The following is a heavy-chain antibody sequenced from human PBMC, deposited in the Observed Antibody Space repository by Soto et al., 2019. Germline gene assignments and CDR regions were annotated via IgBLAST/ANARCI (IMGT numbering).Heavy chain of an antibody. CDR3: ARDGDIVLMVYAPGDYYYGMDV. J-gene: IGHJ6*02. CDR2: IWYDGSNK. CDR1: GFTFSSYG. V-gene: IGHV3-33*01. D-gene: IGHD2-8*01. Sequence: HPGGSLRLSCAASGFTFSSYGMHWVRQAPRKGLEWVAVIWYDGSNKYYADSVKGRFTISRDNSKNTLYLQMNSLRAEDTAVYYCARDGDIVLMVYAPGDYYYGMDVWGQGTTVTVSS.